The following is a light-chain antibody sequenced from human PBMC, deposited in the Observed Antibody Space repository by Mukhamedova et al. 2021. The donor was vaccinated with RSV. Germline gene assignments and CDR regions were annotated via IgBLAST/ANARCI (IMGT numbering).Light chain of an antibody. Sequence: WYQRRVHGKAPQLLIHSASTLQTGVSSRFSGGGSGTDFSLTVTSLQREDFELYFCQQTYTSPLSFGGGTRVEIK. V-gene: IGKV1-39*01. CDR3: QQTYTSPLS. J-gene: IGKJ4*01. CDR2: SAS.